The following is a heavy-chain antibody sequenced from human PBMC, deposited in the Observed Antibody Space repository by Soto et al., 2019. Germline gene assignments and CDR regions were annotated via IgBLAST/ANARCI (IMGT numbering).Heavy chain of an antibody. CDR2: ISAYNGNT. J-gene: IGHJ6*02. CDR3: ARDRVMGGSVKSYYYGMDV. Sequence: ASVKVSCKASGYTFTSYGISWVRLAPGQGLEWMGWISAYNGNTNYAQKLQGRVTMTTDTSTSTAYMELRSLRSDDTAVYYCARDRVMGGSVKSYYYGMDVWGQGTTVTVSS. D-gene: IGHD3-10*01. V-gene: IGHV1-18*01. CDR1: GYTFTSYG.